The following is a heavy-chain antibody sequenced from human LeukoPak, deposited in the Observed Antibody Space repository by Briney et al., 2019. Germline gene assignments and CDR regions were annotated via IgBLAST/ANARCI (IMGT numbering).Heavy chain of an antibody. J-gene: IGHJ3*02. V-gene: IGHV3-53*01. Sequence: PGGSLRLSCAASGFTFSSYAMSWVRQAPGKGLEWVSVIYSGGSTYYADSVKGRFTISRDNSKNTLYLQMNSLRAEDTAVYYCARYGSGSYLDDAFDIWGQGTMVTVSS. D-gene: IGHD3-10*01. CDR1: GFTFSSYA. CDR3: ARYGSGSYLDDAFDI. CDR2: IYSGGST.